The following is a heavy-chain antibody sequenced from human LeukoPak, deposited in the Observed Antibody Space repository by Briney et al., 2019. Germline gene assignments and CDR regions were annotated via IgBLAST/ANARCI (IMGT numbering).Heavy chain of an antibody. CDR2: ISYDGSNK. CDR1: GFTFSSYA. Sequence: GGSLRLSCAASGFTFSSYAMHWVRQAPGKGLEWVAVISYDGSNKYYADSVEGRFTISRDNSKNTLYLQMNSLRAEDTAVYYCAREKSDAFDIWGQGTMVTVSS. J-gene: IGHJ3*02. V-gene: IGHV3-30-3*01. CDR3: AREKSDAFDI.